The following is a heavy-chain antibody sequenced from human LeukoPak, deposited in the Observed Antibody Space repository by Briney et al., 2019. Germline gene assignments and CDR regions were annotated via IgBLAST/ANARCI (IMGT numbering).Heavy chain of an antibody. V-gene: IGHV3-15*01. Sequence: GESLRLSCAASGFTFSNAWMSWVRQAPGKGLEWVGRIKSKTDGGTTDYAAPVKGRFTISRDDSKNTLYLQMNSLRAEDTAVYYCAKGDNWNYEVDYWGQGALVTVSS. CDR2: IKSKTDGGTT. J-gene: IGHJ4*02. CDR3: AKGDNWNYEVDY. CDR1: GFTFSNAW. D-gene: IGHD1-7*01.